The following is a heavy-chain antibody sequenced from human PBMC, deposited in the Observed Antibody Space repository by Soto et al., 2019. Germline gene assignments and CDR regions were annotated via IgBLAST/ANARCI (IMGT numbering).Heavy chain of an antibody. CDR2: IYHSGST. J-gene: IGHJ5*02. V-gene: IGHV4-30-2*01. D-gene: IGHD5-12*01. Sequence: SETLSLTCAVSGVSISSGGYSWSWIRQPPGKGLEWIGYIYHSGSTYYNPSLKSRVTISVDRSKNQFSLKLSSVTAADTAVYYCASRYSDYEYDDRWGQGTLVTVSS. CDR1: GVSISSGGYS. CDR3: ASRYSDYEYDDR.